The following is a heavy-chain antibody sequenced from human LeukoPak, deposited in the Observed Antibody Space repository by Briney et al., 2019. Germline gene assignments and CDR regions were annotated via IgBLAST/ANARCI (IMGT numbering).Heavy chain of an antibody. Sequence: SETLSLTCAVYGGSFSGYYWSWIRQPPGKGREWMGEINHSGSTNYNPSPKSRVTISVQTSKNQFSLNLSSVTAADTAVYYCACTGYSSGWYGWFDAWGQGTLVTVSS. V-gene: IGHV4-34*01. J-gene: IGHJ5*02. D-gene: IGHD6-19*01. CDR3: ACTGYSSGWYGWFDA. CDR1: GGSFSGYY. CDR2: INHSGST.